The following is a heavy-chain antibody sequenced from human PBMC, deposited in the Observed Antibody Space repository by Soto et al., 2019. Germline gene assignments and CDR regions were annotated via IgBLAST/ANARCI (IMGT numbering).Heavy chain of an antibody. Sequence: EVQLVESGGGLVQPGGSLKLSCAASGFTFSDSAMHWVRQASGKGLEWVGRIRSKPNTDATAYAASVKGRFTISRDDSMNTAYLQMSSLKTEDTALYYCTRHVDCSGGSCYSGYYYYMGVWGKGTTVTVSS. V-gene: IGHV3-73*01. J-gene: IGHJ6*03. CDR2: IRSKPNTDAT. D-gene: IGHD2-15*01. CDR1: GFTFSDSA. CDR3: TRHVDCSGGSCYSGYYYYMGV.